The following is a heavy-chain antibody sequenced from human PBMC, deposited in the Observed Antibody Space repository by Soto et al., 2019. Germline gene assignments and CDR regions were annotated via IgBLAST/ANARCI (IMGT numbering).Heavy chain of an antibody. CDR1: GDSVSSDTSA. D-gene: IGHD1-7*01. J-gene: IGHJ6*02. Sequence: SQTLSLTCVISGDSVSSDTSAWNWIRQSPSRGLEWLGRAYYRSQWYIDFAGSVKSRLTINPDTSKNEVSLHLKSVTPEDTAMYYCARVNWDLGYYGMDVWGQGTTVTVSS. CDR3: ARVNWDLGYYGMDV. V-gene: IGHV6-1*01. CDR2: AYYRSQWYI.